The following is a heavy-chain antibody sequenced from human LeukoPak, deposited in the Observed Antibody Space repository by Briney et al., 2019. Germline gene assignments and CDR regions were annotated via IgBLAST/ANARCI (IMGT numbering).Heavy chain of an antibody. CDR2: IYPGDSDT. V-gene: IGHV5-51*01. CDR3: ARTLSLSVAAGNTYYYYYMDV. D-gene: IGHD6-13*01. CDR1: GYSFTNYW. J-gene: IGHJ6*03. Sequence: GESLRISCKSSGYSFTNYWIAWVRQMPGKGLEWMGIIYPGDSDTRYSPSFQGQVTISADKSISTAYLQRSSLKASDTAMYYCARTLSLSVAAGNTYYYYYMDVWGKGTTVTVSS.